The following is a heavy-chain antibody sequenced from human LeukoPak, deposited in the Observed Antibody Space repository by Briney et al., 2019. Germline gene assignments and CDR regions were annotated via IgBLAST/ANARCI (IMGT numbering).Heavy chain of an antibody. CDR1: GGSFSGYY. CDR2: ITHSGST. V-gene: IGHV4-34*01. Sequence: SETLSLTCAVYGGSFSGYYWSWIRQPPGRGLEWIGEITHSGSTNYNPSLKSRITISVDTSKNQFSLKLSSVTAADTAVYYCARLPSSIAARPGIRYFDYWGQGTLVTVSS. J-gene: IGHJ4*02. D-gene: IGHD6-6*01. CDR3: ARLPSSIAARPGIRYFDY.